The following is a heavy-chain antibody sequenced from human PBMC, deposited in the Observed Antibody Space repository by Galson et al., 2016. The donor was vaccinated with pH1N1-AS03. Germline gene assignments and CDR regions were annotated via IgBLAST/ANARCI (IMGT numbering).Heavy chain of an antibody. CDR3: TSRQY. V-gene: IGHV3-15*01. CDR2: MKTKTPGGTT. Sequence: SLRLSCAASGFTFSNDWMNWIRQAPGKGLEWVGRMKTKTPGGTTDYAAPVKGRFTVSRDASKNTLYLQMNSLKTEDTAVYYCTSRQYWGQGTLVTVSS. J-gene: IGHJ4*02. CDR1: GFTFSNDW.